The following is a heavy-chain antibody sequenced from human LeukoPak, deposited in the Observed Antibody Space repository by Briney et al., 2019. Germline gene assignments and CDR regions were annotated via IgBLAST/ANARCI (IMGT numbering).Heavy chain of an antibody. Sequence: ASVKVSCKASGYTFTSNYIHWVRQAPGQGLEWMGMIYPRDGSTSYAQKFQGRVTVTRDTSTSTVHMELSGLRSEDTAVYYCARSHIVVVTAPRADSAFDIWGQGTMVTVTS. CDR2: IYPRDGST. CDR3: ARSHIVVVTAPRADSAFDI. CDR1: GYTFTSNY. D-gene: IGHD2-21*02. V-gene: IGHV1-46*01. J-gene: IGHJ3*02.